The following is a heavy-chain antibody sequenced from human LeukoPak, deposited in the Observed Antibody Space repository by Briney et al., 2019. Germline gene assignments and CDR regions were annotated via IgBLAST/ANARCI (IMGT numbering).Heavy chain of an antibody. Sequence: ASVKVSCKASGYTFTSYYMHWVRQAPGQGLEWMGIINPSGGSTSYAQKFQGRVTMTRDTSTSTVYMELSSLRSEDTAVYYCARDFYNWNPGPWFDPWGQGTLVTVSS. CDR2: INPSGGST. CDR1: GYTFTSYY. CDR3: ARDFYNWNPGPWFDP. D-gene: IGHD1-20*01. V-gene: IGHV1-46*01. J-gene: IGHJ5*02.